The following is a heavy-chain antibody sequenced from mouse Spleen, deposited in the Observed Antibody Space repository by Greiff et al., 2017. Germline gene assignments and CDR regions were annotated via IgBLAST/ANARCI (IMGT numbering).Heavy chain of an antibody. CDR3: AKKRDYDYDGRCAMDY. V-gene: IGHV2-5*01. D-gene: IGHD2-4*01. CDR1: GFSLTSYG. Sequence: VKVVESGPGLVAPSQSLSITCTVSGFSLTSYGVHWVRQSPGKGLEWLGVIWRGGSTDYNAAFMSRLSITKDNSKSQVFFKMNSLQADDTAIYYCAKKRDYDYDGRCAMDYWGQGTSVTVSS. CDR2: IWRGGST. J-gene: IGHJ4*01.